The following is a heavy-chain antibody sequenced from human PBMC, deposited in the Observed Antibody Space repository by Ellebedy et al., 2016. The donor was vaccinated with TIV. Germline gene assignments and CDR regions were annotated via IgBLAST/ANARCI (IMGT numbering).Heavy chain of an antibody. CDR3: ATDGSYGDYLSPTHAFVI. CDR2: IKQDGSEK. Sequence: GESLKISCGASGFTFSSYWMSWVRQAPGKGLEWVANIKQDGSEKYSVDSVRGRFTIYRDNAKNSLYLKLNRLRAEDQAMYYGATDGSYGDYLSPTHAFVIWGQGTMVTVSS. CDR1: GFTFSSYW. V-gene: IGHV3-7*01. J-gene: IGHJ3*02. D-gene: IGHD4-17*01.